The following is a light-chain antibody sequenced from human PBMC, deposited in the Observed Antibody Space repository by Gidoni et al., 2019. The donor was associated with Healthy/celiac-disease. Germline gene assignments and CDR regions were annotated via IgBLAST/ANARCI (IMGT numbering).Light chain of an antibody. V-gene: IGKV3-20*01. CDR3: QQYGSSPRT. Sequence: EIVLTQSPGTLSLSPGESATLSCRASQSVNSSYLAWYQQKPGQAPRLLIYGASSRATGIPDRFSGSGSGTDFTLTISRLGPEDFAVYYCQQYGSSPRTFXXXTKVEIK. J-gene: IGKJ1*01. CDR2: GAS. CDR1: QSVNSSY.